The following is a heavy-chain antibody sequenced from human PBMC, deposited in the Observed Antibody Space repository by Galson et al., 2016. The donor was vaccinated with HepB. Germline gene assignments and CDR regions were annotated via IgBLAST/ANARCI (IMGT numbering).Heavy chain of an antibody. Sequence: CAISGYSVSSTSANWNWIRQSPSRGLEWLGRTYYKSKWYNDYAVSVQSRITINPDTSKNQFSLQLDSMTPEDTAVYYCARTSPFNTGTFYYWGQGTLVTVSS. V-gene: IGHV6-1*01. CDR3: ARTSPFNTGTFYY. CDR1: GYSVSSTSAN. D-gene: IGHD1-7*01. CDR2: TYYKSKWYN. J-gene: IGHJ4*02.